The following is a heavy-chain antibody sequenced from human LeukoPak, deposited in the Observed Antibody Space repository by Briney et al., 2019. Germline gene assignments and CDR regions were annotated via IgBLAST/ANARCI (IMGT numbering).Heavy chain of an antibody. J-gene: IGHJ4*02. CDR3: ARERAGSFDY. D-gene: IGHD6-19*01. CDR1: GFTFSDYY. V-gene: IGHV3-11*05. CDR2: ISSGSSYT. Sequence: GGSLRPSCAASGFTFSDYYMSWIRQAPGKGLEWVSYISSGSSYTKYADSVKGRFTISRDNAKNSLYLQMNSLRAEDTAVYYCARERAGSFDYWGQGTLVTVSS.